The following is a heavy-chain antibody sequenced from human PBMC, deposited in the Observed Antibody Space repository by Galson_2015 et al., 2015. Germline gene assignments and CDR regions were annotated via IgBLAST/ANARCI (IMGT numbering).Heavy chain of an antibody. V-gene: IGHV4-39*01. Sequence: PLSLTCTVSGGSISSSSYYWGWIRQPPGKGLEWIGSIYYSGSTYYNPSLKSRVTISVDTSKNQFSLKLSSVTAADTAVYYCARRVAVAGYYFDYWGQGTLVTVSS. CDR3: ARRVAVAGYYFDY. D-gene: IGHD6-19*01. CDR1: GGSISSSSYY. CDR2: IYYSGST. J-gene: IGHJ4*02.